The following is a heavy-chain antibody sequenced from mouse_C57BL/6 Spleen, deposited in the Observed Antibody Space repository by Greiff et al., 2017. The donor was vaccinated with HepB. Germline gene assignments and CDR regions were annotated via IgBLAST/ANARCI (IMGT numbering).Heavy chain of an antibody. D-gene: IGHD2-2*01. Sequence: QVQLKQSGAELARPGASVKMSCKASGYTFTSYTMHWVKQRPGQGLEWIGYINPSSGYTKYNQKFKDKATLTADKSSSTAYMQLSSLTSEDSAVYYCARWGYGYDGFDYWGQGTTLTVSS. J-gene: IGHJ2*01. CDR3: ARWGYGYDGFDY. CDR1: GYTFTSYT. V-gene: IGHV1-4*01. CDR2: INPSSGYT.